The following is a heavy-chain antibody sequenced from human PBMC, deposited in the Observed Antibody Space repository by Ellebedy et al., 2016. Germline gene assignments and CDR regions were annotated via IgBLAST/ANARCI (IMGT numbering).Heavy chain of an antibody. V-gene: IGHV3-11*01. J-gene: IGHJ4*02. D-gene: IGHD3-3*01. CDR1: GFTFSDYY. CDR2: ISSSGSTI. Sequence: GESLKISXAASGFTFSDYYMSWIRQAPGKGLEWVSYISSSGSTIYYADSVKGRFTISRDNAKNSLYLQMNSLRAEDTAVYYCARDWSDYYFDYWGQGSLVTVSS. CDR3: ARDWSDYYFDY.